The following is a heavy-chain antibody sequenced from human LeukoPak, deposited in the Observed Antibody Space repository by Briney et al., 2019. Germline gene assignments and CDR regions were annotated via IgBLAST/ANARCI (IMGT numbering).Heavy chain of an antibody. V-gene: IGHV1-69*05. D-gene: IGHD5-18*01. CDR1: GGTFSTYA. CDR3: ARTPQHSYYYYNMDV. CDR2: IIPIFGTA. J-gene: IGHJ6*03. Sequence: ASVKVSCKASGGTFSTYAITWVRQAPGQGLEWMGGIIPIFGTANYAQKFQDRVTITTDASTSTVYMELTSLRSEDTAVYYCARTPQHSYYYYNMDVWGKGTTVTVAS.